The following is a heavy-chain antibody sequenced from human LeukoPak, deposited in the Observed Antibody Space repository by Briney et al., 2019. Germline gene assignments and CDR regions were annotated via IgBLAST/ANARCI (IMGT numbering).Heavy chain of an antibody. J-gene: IGHJ4*02. CDR3: ATYPSSLR. CDR2: IYHSGST. V-gene: IGHV4-30-2*02. CDR1: GGSISSGGYS. D-gene: IGHD6-6*01. Sequence: SETLSLTCAVSGGSISSGGYSWSWIRQPPGKGLEWIGYIYHSGSTYYNPSLKSRVTISVDRSKNQFSLKLSSVTAADTAVYYCATYPSSLRWGQGTLVTVSS.